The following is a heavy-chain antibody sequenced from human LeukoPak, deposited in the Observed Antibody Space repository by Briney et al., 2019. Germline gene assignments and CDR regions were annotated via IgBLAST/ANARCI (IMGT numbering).Heavy chain of an antibody. V-gene: IGHV3-23*01. CDR1: GFIFSSYA. CDR2: LSGSGGST. CDR3: AKGQTYSSSWYGDAFDI. J-gene: IGHJ3*02. D-gene: IGHD6-13*01. Sequence: PGGSLRLSCAASGFIFSSYAMSWVRQAPGKGLEWVSALSGSGGSTYYADSVKGRFTISRDNSKNTLYLQMNSLRAEDTAVYYCAKGQTYSSSWYGDAFDIWGQGTMVTVSS.